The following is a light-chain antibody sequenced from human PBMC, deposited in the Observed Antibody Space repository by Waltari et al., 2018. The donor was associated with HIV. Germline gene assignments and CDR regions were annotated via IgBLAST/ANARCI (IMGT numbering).Light chain of an antibody. V-gene: IGKV3-11*01. CDR3: QQRSNWPGT. J-gene: IGKJ1*01. CDR2: VAS. CDR1: QSVNSY. Sequence: EIVLTQSPATLSLSPGERATLSCRASQSVNSYLAWYQQKPGQAPRLLISVASNRATGIPARFSGRGSGTDFTLTISSLEPEDFAVYYCQQRSNWPGTFGQGTKVEI.